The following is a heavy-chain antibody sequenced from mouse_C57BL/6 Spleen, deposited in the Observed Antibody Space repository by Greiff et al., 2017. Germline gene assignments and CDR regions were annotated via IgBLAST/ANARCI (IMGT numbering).Heavy chain of an antibody. CDR3: AILRRDSYWYFDV. V-gene: IGHV1-69*01. CDR1: GYTFTSYW. J-gene: IGHJ1*03. CDR2: IDPSDSYT. Sequence: QVQLQQPGAELVMPGASVKLSCKASGYTFTSYWMHWVKQRPGQGLEWIGEIDPSDSYTNYNQKFKGKSTLTVDKSSSTAYMQLSSLTSEDSAVYYCAILRRDSYWYFDVWGTGTTVTVSS. D-gene: IGHD2-12*01.